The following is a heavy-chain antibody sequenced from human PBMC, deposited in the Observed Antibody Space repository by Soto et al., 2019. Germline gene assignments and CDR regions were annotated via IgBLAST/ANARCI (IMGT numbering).Heavy chain of an antibody. Sequence: PGGSLTLSCVASGFTFSNYNMNWVRQAPGKGLEWVSHISGTSVYIHYADSVKGRFTISRNNAKNSVYLQMDSLRVEDTAVYYCAREGALRPFSSWGQGALVTVSS. J-gene: IGHJ5*02. V-gene: IGHV3-21*01. CDR3: AREGALRPFSS. CDR1: GFTFSNYN. CDR2: ISGTSVYI.